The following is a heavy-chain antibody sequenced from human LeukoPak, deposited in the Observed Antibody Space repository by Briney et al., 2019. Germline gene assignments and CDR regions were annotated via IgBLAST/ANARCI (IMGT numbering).Heavy chain of an antibody. CDR2: IYFSGST. D-gene: IGHD6-13*01. V-gene: IGHV4-59*01. CDR3: ASWYSSSWYTAFDI. Sequence: SETLSLTCTVSDDSISNYYWSWIRQPPGKGLEWIGYIYFSGSTNYNPSLKSRVTISVDTSKNQFSLKLSSVTAADTAMYYCASWYSSSWYTAFDIWGQGTMVTVSS. CDR1: DDSISNYY. J-gene: IGHJ3*02.